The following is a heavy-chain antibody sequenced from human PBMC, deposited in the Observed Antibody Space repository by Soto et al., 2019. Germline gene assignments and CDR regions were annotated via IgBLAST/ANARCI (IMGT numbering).Heavy chain of an antibody. V-gene: IGHV4-59*01. CDR1: GGSISSYY. D-gene: IGHD6-19*01. CDR3: ARVRDSSGWYALDY. J-gene: IGHJ4*02. Sequence: SETLSLTCXVSGGSISSYYCSWIRQPPGKGLEWIGYIYYSGSTNYNPSLKSRVTISVDTSKDQFSLKLSSVTAADTAVYYCARVRDSSGWYALDYWGQGTLVTVSS. CDR2: IYYSGST.